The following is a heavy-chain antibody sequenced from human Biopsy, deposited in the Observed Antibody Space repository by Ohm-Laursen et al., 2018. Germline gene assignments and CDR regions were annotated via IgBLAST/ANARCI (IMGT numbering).Heavy chain of an antibody. CDR2: INSMFGTT. V-gene: IGHV1-69*01. J-gene: IGHJ4*02. CDR3: AKRGVERGRPLAY. CDR1: GGTFSSFG. Sequence: ASSVKVSCKASGGTFSSFGISWVRQAPGQGLEWMGEINSMFGTTNYAQTFQGRVTITADESTSTAYMEVSSLRSEDTAVYYCAKRGVERGRPLAYWGQGTLVTASS. D-gene: IGHD1-1*01.